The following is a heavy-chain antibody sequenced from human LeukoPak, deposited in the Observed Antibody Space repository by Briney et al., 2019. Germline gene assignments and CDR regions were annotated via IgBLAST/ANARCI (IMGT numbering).Heavy chain of an antibody. CDR1: GFTFSSYA. CDR3: AKDRLLWFGNAEYFQH. Sequence: GGSLRLSCAASGFTFSSYAMSWVRQAPGKGLEWVLAISGSGGSTYYADSVKGRFTISRDNSKNPLYLQMNSLRAEATAVYYCAKDRLLWFGNAEYFQHWGQGTLVTVSS. D-gene: IGHD3-10*01. CDR2: ISGSGGST. J-gene: IGHJ1*01. V-gene: IGHV3-23*01.